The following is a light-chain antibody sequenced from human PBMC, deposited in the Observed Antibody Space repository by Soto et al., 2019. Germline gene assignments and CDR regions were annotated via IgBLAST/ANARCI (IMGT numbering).Light chain of an antibody. V-gene: IGKV1-39*01. CDR2: AAS. Sequence: DIQMTQSPSSLSASVGDRVTITCRASQSISSYLNWYQQKPGKDPKLLIYAASSLQSGVPSRFSGSGSGTDFTLSISRLQPEDFATYYCQHSYSTPRTFGQGTKVESK. CDR1: QSISSY. CDR3: QHSYSTPRT. J-gene: IGKJ1*01.